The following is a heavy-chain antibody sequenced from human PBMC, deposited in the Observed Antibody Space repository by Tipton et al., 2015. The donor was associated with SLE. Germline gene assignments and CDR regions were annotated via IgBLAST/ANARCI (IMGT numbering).Heavy chain of an antibody. CDR1: GASISSYY. D-gene: IGHD6-19*01. Sequence: TLSLTCTVSGASISSYYWSWIRQPPGKGLEWIGYIYYNRNTLYSPSLKSRVAMSVDTSKSQFSLRLSSVTAADTAVYYCARHVEDSSGWFRLDYWGRGTLVTVFS. CDR2: IYYNRNT. CDR3: ARHVEDSSGWFRLDY. J-gene: IGHJ4*02. V-gene: IGHV4-59*08.